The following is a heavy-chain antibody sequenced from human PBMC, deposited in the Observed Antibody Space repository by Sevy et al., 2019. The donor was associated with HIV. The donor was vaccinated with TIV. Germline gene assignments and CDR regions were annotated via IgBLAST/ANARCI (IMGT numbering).Heavy chain of an antibody. CDR2: IYWDDNK. V-gene: IGHV2-5*02. CDR3: AHSLYGDYIGGYFDY. CDR1: GFSLSTSGVG. Sequence: SGPTLVKPTQTLTLTCTFSGFSLSTSGVGVGWIRQPPGKALEWLALIYWDDNKRYSPSLRSRPPITKETSKNQVVLTMTNMDPVDTATYYCAHSLYGDYIGGYFDYWGQGTLVTVSS. J-gene: IGHJ4*02. D-gene: IGHD4-17*01.